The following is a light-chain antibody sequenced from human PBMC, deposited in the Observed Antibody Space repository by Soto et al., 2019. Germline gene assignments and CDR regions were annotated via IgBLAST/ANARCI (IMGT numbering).Light chain of an antibody. V-gene: IGKV3-20*01. J-gene: IGKJ1*01. Sequence: TQSPGTLSLSPGERATLSCRASQSVSSSFLAWYQQKPAQAPRLLIYGASNRATGIPDRFSGSGSGTDFTLTISRLEPEDFAVYYCQQYVTSPWAFGQGTKVDIK. CDR1: QSVSSSF. CDR2: GAS. CDR3: QQYVTSPWA.